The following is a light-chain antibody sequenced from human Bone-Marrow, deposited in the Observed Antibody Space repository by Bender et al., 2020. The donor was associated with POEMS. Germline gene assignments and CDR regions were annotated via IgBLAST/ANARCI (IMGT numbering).Light chain of an antibody. Sequence: QSALTQPASVSGSPGQSITISCTGTSSDVGSYNFVSWYQEHPGKAPKLMIYEVTKRPSGVPDRFSGSKSGYTASLIISGLQAEDEADYFCCSFAGSYTWVFGGGTKLTVL. J-gene: IGLJ3*02. V-gene: IGLV2-23*02. CDR3: CSFAGSYTWV. CDR2: EVT. CDR1: SSDVGSYNF.